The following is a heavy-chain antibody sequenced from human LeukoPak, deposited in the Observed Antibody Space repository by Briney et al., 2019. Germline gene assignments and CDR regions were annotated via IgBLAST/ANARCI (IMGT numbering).Heavy chain of an antibody. D-gene: IGHD4-17*01. CDR3: AREITVTRPFDY. V-gene: IGHV4-4*07. Sequence: SETLSLTCTVSNGSINIYYWSWVRQPAGKGLEWIGRISASGSTNYNPSLKSRVTMSVDTSKNQFSLKLSSVTAADTAVYYCAREITVTRPFDYWGQGTLVTVSS. CDR2: ISASGST. J-gene: IGHJ4*02. CDR1: NGSINIYY.